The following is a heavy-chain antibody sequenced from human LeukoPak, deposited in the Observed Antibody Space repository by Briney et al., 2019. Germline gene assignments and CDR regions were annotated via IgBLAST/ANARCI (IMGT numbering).Heavy chain of an antibody. D-gene: IGHD5-24*01. J-gene: IGHJ4*02. CDR2: ISSSSSYI. Sequence: PGGSLRLSCAASGFTFSSYSMNWVRQAPGKGLEWVSSISSSSSYIYYADSVKGRFTISRDNAKNSLYLQMNSLRAEDTAVYYCARDMAVGEMATITDDCWGQGTLVAVSS. CDR3: ARDMAVGEMATITDDC. CDR1: GFTFSSYS. V-gene: IGHV3-21*01.